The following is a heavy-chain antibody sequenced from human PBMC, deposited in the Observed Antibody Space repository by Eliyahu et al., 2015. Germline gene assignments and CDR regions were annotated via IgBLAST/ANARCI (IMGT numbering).Heavy chain of an antibody. V-gene: IGHV3-74*01. J-gene: IGHJ3*02. CDR1: GFTFSRCW. CDR3: TRETTGVLPYDAFDI. D-gene: IGHD4-17*01. CDR2: INSDGSVT. Sequence: EVQLVESGGGLGQPGGSLRLSCAASGFTFSRCWMHWVRQAPGKGLVWVSRINSDGSVTTYADSVKGRFTISRDNAKNTLYLQMDSLRAEDTAVYYCTRETTGVLPYDAFDIWGQGTMITVSS.